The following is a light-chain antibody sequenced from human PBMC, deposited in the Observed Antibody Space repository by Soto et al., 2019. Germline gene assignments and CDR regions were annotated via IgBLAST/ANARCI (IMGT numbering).Light chain of an antibody. CDR2: GAS. Sequence: EIVMTQSPATLSVSPGERGTLSCRASQSISSNLAWYQQKPGQAPRLLIYGASNRATGIPDRFSGSGSGTDFTLTISRLEPEDFAVYYCQQYGSSGTFGQGTKVDI. V-gene: IGKV3-20*01. J-gene: IGKJ1*01. CDR1: QSISSN. CDR3: QQYGSSGT.